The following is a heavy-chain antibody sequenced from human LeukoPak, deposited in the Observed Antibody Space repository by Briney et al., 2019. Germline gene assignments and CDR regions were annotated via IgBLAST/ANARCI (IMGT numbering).Heavy chain of an antibody. V-gene: IGHV1-69*13. Sequence: SVKVCCKASGGTFSSYAISWVRQAPGQGLEWMGGIIPIFGTANYAQEFQGRVTITADESTSTDYMELSSLRSEDTAVYYCARDLGNYDFWSGYSHYWGQGTLVTVSS. J-gene: IGHJ4*02. CDR3: ARDLGNYDFWSGYSHY. CDR1: GGTFSSYA. CDR2: IIPIFGTA. D-gene: IGHD3-3*01.